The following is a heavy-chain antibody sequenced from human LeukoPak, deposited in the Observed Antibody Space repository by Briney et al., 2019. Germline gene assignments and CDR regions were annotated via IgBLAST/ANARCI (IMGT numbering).Heavy chain of an antibody. V-gene: IGHV4-59*12. CDR1: GASISSYY. CDR2: IYYSGSN. Sequence: PSETLSLTCTVSGASISSYYWSWIRQPPGKGLEWSGYIYYSGSNKYNPSLKSRVTISVDASKTQFSLKLSSVTAADTAVYYCARGNYGDYGVDYWGQGTLVTVSS. J-gene: IGHJ4*02. D-gene: IGHD4-17*01. CDR3: ARGNYGDYGVDY.